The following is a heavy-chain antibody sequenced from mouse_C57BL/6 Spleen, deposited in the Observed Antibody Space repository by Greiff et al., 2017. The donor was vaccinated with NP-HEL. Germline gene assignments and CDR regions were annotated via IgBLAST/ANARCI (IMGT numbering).Heavy chain of an antibody. D-gene: IGHD1-1*01. CDR1: GFTFSDYG. CDR2: ISSGSSTI. V-gene: IGHV5-17*01. Sequence: EVQVVESGGGLVKPGGSLKLSCAASGFTFSDYGMHWVRQAPEKGLEWVAYISSGSSTIYYADTVKGRFTISRDNAKNTLFLQMTSLRSEDTAMYYCARDYYYGSSPYYFDYWGQGTTLTVSS. J-gene: IGHJ2*01. CDR3: ARDYYYGSSPYYFDY.